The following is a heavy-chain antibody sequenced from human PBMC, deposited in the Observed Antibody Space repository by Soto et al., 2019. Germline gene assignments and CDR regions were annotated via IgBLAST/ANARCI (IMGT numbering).Heavy chain of an antibody. D-gene: IGHD3-22*01. CDR3: AAGYSVPYYYDSSGYFDY. J-gene: IGHJ4*02. Sequence: ASVKVSCKASGYTFTSYGISWVRQAPGQGLEWMGWISAYNGNTNYAQKLQGRATMTTDTSTSTAYMELRSLRSDDTAVYYCAAGYSVPYYYDSSGYFDYWGQGTLVTVSS. CDR2: ISAYNGNT. V-gene: IGHV1-18*04. CDR1: GYTFTSYG.